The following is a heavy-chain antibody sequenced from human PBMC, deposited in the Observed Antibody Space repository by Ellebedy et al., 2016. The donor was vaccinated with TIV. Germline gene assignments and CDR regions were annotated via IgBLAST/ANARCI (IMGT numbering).Heavy chain of an antibody. CDR1: GYSFTSYW. CDR3: ARLIQGYSGYGSPDY. CDR2: IDPSDSDT. J-gene: IGHJ4*02. D-gene: IGHD5-12*01. V-gene: IGHV5-10-1*01. Sequence: GESLKISCKGSGYSFTSYWIGWVRQMPGKGLEWMGRIDPSDSDTNYSPSFQGHVTISADKSISTAYLQWSSLKASDTAMYYCARLIQGYSGYGSPDYWGQGTLVTVSS.